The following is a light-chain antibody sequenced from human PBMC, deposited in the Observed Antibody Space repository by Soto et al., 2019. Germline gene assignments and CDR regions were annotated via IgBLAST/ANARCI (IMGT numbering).Light chain of an antibody. CDR1: SSNIGSNT. Sequence: QSVLTQPPSASGTPGQRVTISCSGSSSNIGSNTVHWYQQLPGTAPKLLIYSNNQRPSGVPDRFSGSKSGTSASLAISGLQSEDEADYYCAAWDDNLSGVVFGGGTKVTVL. V-gene: IGLV1-44*01. CDR3: AAWDDNLSGVV. J-gene: IGLJ2*01. CDR2: SNN.